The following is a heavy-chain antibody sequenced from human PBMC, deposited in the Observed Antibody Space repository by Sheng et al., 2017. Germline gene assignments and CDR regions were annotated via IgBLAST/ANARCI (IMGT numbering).Heavy chain of an antibody. J-gene: IGHJ6*04. CDR2: IIPMLGIK. CDR3: SRDDFYDASPPGHV. CDR1: GGTLSSYS. Sequence: QVQLLQSGAELRKPESSVKVSCVTSGGTLSSYSISWVRQAPGQGLEWMGRIIPMLGIKSYAPSFQGRVTFSADQSTSTAYMHLSSLRPEDTAVYYCSRDDFYDASPPGHVWGGRTAVTVSS. V-gene: IGHV1-69*08. D-gene: IGHD3-16*01.